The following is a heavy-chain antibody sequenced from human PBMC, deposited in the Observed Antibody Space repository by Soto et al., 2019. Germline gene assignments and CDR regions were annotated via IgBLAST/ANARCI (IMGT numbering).Heavy chain of an antibody. CDR2: ISYDGSNK. Sequence: PGGSLRLSCAASGFTFSSYCMHWVRQAPGKGLEWVAVISYDGSNKYYADSVKGRFTISRDNSKNTLYLQMNSLRAEDTAVYYCAKRRYDYWGQGTLVTVSS. CDR3: AKRRYDY. CDR1: GFTFSSYC. V-gene: IGHV3-30*18. J-gene: IGHJ4*02.